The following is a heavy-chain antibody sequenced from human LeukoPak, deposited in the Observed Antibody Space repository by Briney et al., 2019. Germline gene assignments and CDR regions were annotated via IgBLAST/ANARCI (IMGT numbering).Heavy chain of an antibody. CDR2: IYSGGST. Sequence: GGSLRLSCAASGFTVSSNYMSWVRQAPGKGLEWVSVIYSGGSTYYADSVKGRFTISRDNSKNMLYLQMNSLRAEDTAVYYCAKDRYCSSTSCSQMDVWGKGTTVTVSS. D-gene: IGHD2-2*01. V-gene: IGHV3-53*01. J-gene: IGHJ6*04. CDR1: GFTVSSNY. CDR3: AKDRYCSSTSCSQMDV.